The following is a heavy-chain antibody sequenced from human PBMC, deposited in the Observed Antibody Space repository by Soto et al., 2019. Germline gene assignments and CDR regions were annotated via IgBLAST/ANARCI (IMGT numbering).Heavy chain of an antibody. Sequence: SVKVSCKASGGTFSSYAISWVRQAPGQGLEWMGGIIPIFGTANYAQKFQGRVTITADESTSTAYMELSSLRSEDTAVYYCARHAGRTYYDIFTGTFDIWGQGKMVTVSS. J-gene: IGHJ3*02. CDR3: ARHAGRTYYDIFTGTFDI. D-gene: IGHD3-9*01. CDR2: IIPIFGTA. V-gene: IGHV1-69*13. CDR1: GGTFSSYA.